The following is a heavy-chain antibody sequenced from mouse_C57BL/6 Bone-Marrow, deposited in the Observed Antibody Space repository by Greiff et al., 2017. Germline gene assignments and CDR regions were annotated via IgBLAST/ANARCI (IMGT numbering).Heavy chain of an antibody. CDR3: ARETTVVHFDY. Sequence: QVQLQQPGAELVRPGSSVKLSCKASGYTFTSYWMAWVKQRPGQGLEWIGNIYPSDSETHYNQKFKDKATLTVDKSSSTAYMQLSSLTSEDSAVYYCARETTVVHFDYWGQGTTLTVSS. V-gene: IGHV1-61*01. J-gene: IGHJ2*01. CDR1: GYTFTSYW. D-gene: IGHD1-1*01. CDR2: IYPSDSET.